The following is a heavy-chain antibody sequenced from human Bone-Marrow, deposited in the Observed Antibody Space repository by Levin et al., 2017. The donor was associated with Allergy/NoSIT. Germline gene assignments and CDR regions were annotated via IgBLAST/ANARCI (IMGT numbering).Heavy chain of an antibody. D-gene: IGHD2-15*01. CDR2: IDWDDDK. V-gene: IGHV2-70*04. CDR1: GFSLSTSGMR. J-gene: IGHJ3*02. CDR3: ARIPGYCSGATCYSDAFDI. Sequence: PSQTLSLTCTFSGFSLSTSGMRVTWIRQPPGKALEWLARIDWDDDKFYSTSLKTRLTISKDTSKNQVVLTMTNMDPVDTATYYCARIPGYCSGATCYSDAFDIWGQGTMVTVSS.